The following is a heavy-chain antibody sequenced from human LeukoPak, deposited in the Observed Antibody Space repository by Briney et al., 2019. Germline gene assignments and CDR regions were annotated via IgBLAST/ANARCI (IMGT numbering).Heavy chain of an antibody. J-gene: IGHJ4*02. V-gene: IGHV4-38-2*02. CDR3: ARAHDYTRFDY. CDR1: GYSISSGYY. Sequence: PSETLSLTCTVSGYSISSGYYWGWIRQPPGKGLEWIGSIYHSGSTYYNPSLKSRVTISVDTSKNQFFLKLSSVTAADTAVYYCARAHDYTRFDYWGQGTLVTVSS. CDR2: IYHSGST. D-gene: IGHD4-11*01.